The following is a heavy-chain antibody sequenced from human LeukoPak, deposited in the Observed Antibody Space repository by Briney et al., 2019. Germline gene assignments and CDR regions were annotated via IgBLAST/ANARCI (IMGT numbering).Heavy chain of an antibody. Sequence: PGGSLRLSCAASGFTFDDYAMHWVRHAPGKGLEWVSGISWNSGSIGYADSVKGRFTISRDDAKNSLYLQMNSLGAEDTALYYCAEAPGFFSSTSPFDYWGQGTLVTVSS. D-gene: IGHD2-2*01. J-gene: IGHJ4*02. CDR2: ISWNSGSI. CDR3: AEAPGFFSSTSPFDY. V-gene: IGHV3-9*01. CDR1: GFTFDDYA.